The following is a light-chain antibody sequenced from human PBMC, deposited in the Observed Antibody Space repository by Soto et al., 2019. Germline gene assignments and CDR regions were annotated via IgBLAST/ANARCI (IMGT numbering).Light chain of an antibody. CDR3: QQSYSTPRT. J-gene: IGKJ1*01. V-gene: IGKV1-39*01. CDR2: GAS. CDR1: QSISTY. Sequence: DIQMTQSPSSLSASVGDRVTITCRASQSISTYLNWYQQKPGKAPKLLIYGASSFQSGVPSRFSGSGSGTDFTLNISSLQPEDFATYYCQQSYSTPRTFGQGTKVEIK.